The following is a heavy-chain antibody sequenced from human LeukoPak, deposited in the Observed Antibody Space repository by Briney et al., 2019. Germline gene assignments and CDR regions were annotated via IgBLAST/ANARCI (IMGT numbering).Heavy chain of an antibody. D-gene: IGHD3-22*01. CDR2: INHSGST. CDR1: GGSFSGYY. CDR3: AGATPYYYDSSGYYDY. Sequence: SETLSLTCAVYGGSFSGYYWSRIRQPPGKGLEWIGEINHSGSTNYNPSLKSRVTISVDTSKNQFSLKLSSVTAADTAVYYCAGATPYYYDSSGYYDYWGQGTLVTVSS. J-gene: IGHJ4*02. V-gene: IGHV4-34*01.